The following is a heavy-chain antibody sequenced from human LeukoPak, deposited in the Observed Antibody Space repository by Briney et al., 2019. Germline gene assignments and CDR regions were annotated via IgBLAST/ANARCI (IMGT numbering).Heavy chain of an antibody. CDR1: GGSISSYY. CDR3: ARGWAGYSYGAPFDN. D-gene: IGHD5-18*01. CDR2: IYCSGST. J-gene: IGHJ4*02. Sequence: SETLSLTCTVSGGSISSYYWNWLRQPPGHGLEWIRNIYCSGSTNYIPSLKSQVTISVDTSKNEFSLQLSSLTAADTAVYSFARGWAGYSYGAPFDNWGQGTPVTVSS. V-gene: IGHV4-59*01.